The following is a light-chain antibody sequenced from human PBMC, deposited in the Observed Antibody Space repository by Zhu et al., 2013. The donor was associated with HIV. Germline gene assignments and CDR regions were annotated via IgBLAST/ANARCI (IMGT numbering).Light chain of an antibody. J-gene: IGKJ4*01. Sequence: DIQMTQSPSSVSASVGDRVTITCRASQGISSWLAWYQQKPGKAPKLLIYDASNLETGVPSRFSGSGFGTDFTFTISSLQPEDIATYYCQQYDNLVTFGGGTKVEI. CDR2: DAS. CDR1: QGISSW. CDR3: QQYDNLVT. V-gene: IGKV1-33*01.